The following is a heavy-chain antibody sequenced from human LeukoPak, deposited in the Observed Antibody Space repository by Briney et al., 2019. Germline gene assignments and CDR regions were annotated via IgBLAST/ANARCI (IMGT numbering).Heavy chain of an antibody. V-gene: IGHV3-53*01. CDR2: IYSVGDT. CDR1: GFTFSSYS. Sequence: PGGSLRLSCAASGFTFSSYSMNWVRQAPGKGLEWVSLIYSVGDTYYADSVKGRFTISRDNSKNTLYLQMNSLRAEDTAVYYCAKDSTSTYYYGSGSYPRFDPWGQGTLVTVSS. D-gene: IGHD3-10*01. CDR3: AKDSTSTYYYGSGSYPRFDP. J-gene: IGHJ5*02.